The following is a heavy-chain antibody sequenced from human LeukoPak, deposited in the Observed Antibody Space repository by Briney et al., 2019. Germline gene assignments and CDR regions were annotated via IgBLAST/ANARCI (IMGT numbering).Heavy chain of an antibody. CDR2: ISAYNGNT. J-gene: IGHJ4*02. V-gene: IGHV1-18*01. D-gene: IGHD3-3*01. CDR1: GYTFTSYG. Sequence: ASVKVSCKASGYTFTSYGISWVRQAPGQGLEWMGWISAYNGNTNYAQKLQGRVTMTTDTSTSTAYMELRSLRSDDTAVYYCARDPGITIFGVVIKGYFDYWGQGTLVTVSS. CDR3: ARDPGITIFGVVIKGYFDY.